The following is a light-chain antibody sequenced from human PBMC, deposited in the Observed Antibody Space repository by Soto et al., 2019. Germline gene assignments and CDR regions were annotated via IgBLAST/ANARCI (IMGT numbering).Light chain of an antibody. Sequence: QSVLTQRPSASGSPGQSVTISCAGTRDDVGGYNYVSWYQHHPGKAPKLLIYEVTKRPSGVPDRFSGSESGNTAYLTVSGLRAEDEALYYCSSYVVSNVVFFGGGTKLTVL. CDR1: RDDVGGYNY. J-gene: IGLJ2*01. CDR3: SSYVVSNVVF. V-gene: IGLV2-8*01. CDR2: EVT.